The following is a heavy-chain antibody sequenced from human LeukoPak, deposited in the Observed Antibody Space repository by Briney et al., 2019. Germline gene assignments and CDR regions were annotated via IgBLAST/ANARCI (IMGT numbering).Heavy chain of an antibody. Sequence: PGGSLRLSCAASGFTFSSYAMHWVRQAPGKGLEYVSAISTSGGSTYYANSVEGRFTISRDNSKNTLYLQMGSVRAEDMAVYYCARWGSTSCYDYWGQGTLVTVSS. CDR2: ISTSGGST. CDR1: GFTFSSYA. V-gene: IGHV3-64*01. J-gene: IGHJ4*02. CDR3: ARWGSTSCYDY. D-gene: IGHD2-2*01.